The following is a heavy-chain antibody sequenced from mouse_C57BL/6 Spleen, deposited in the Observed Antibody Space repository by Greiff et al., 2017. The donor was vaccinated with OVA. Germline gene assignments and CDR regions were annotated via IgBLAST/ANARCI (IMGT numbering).Heavy chain of an antibody. V-gene: IGHV3-6*01. CDR2: ISYDGSN. CDR1: GYSITSGYY. J-gene: IGHJ2*01. Sequence: ESGPGLVKPSQSLSLTCSVTGYSITSGYYWNWIRQFPGNKLEWMGYISYDGSNNYNPSLKNRISITRDTSKNQFFLKLDSVTTEDTATYYCARFYGGYYFDYWGQGTTLTVSS. D-gene: IGHD1-1*02. CDR3: ARFYGGYYFDY.